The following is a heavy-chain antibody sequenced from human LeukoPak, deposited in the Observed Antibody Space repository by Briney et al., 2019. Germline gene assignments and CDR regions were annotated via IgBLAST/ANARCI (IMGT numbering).Heavy chain of an antibody. CDR2: ISGNGAKT. Sequence: GGSLRLSCEGSGFSISRYTMSWVRQAPGKGLEWVSAISGNGAKTYYPDSVKGRFTLSSDNSKNALYLQLTSLSPEGTAVYYCAKPALQYYDSSGYHPDWYFDLWGRGTLATVS. D-gene: IGHD3-22*01. J-gene: IGHJ2*01. CDR3: AKPALQYYDSSGYHPDWYFDL. CDR1: GFSISRYT. V-gene: IGHV3-23*01.